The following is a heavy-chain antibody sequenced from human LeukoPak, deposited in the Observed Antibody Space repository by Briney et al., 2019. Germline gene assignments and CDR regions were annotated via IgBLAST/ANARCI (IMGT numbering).Heavy chain of an antibody. J-gene: IGHJ4*02. Sequence: GGSLRLSCAASGFTFSSYGMHWVRQAPGKGLEWVAVISYDGSNKYYADSVKGRFTISRDNSKNTLYLQMNSLRAEDTAVYYCAKGYHVDYWGQGTLVTVSS. CDR3: AKGYHVDY. CDR2: ISYDGSNK. D-gene: IGHD2-2*01. V-gene: IGHV3-30*18. CDR1: GFTFSSYG.